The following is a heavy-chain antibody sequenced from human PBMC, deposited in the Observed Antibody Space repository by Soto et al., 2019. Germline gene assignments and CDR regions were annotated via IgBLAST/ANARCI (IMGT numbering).Heavy chain of an antibody. Sequence: QVQLVESGGGVVQPGRSLRLSCAASGFTFSSYGMHWVRQAPGKGLEWVAVISYDGSNKYYADSVKGRFTISRDNSKNTLYLQMNSLRAEDTAEYYCAKDWSGYAYYYYGMDVWGQGTTVTVSS. CDR2: ISYDGSNK. D-gene: IGHD5-12*01. V-gene: IGHV3-30*18. CDR3: AKDWSGYAYYYYGMDV. CDR1: GFTFSSYG. J-gene: IGHJ6*02.